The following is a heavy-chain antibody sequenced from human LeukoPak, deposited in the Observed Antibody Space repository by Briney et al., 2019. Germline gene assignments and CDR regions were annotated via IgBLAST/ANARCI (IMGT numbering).Heavy chain of an antibody. CDR3: ARRGSGYYSEYFQH. V-gene: IGHV4-38-2*02. D-gene: IGHD3-22*01. CDR2: IYHSGST. J-gene: IGHJ1*01. CDR1: GYSISSGYY. Sequence: SETLSLTCTVSGYSISSGYYWGWIRQPPGKGMEWIGSIYHSGSTYYNPSLKSRVTISVDTSKNQFSLKLSSVTAADTAVYYCARRGSGYYSEYFQHWGQGTLVTVSS.